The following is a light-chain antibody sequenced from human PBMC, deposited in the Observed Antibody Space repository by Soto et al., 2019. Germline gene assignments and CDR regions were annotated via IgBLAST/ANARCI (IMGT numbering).Light chain of an antibody. CDR2: DAT. CDR1: QDIRKY. J-gene: IGKJ2*03. V-gene: IGKV1-33*01. CDR3: LQYGSLPYG. Sequence: DIQMTQSPSSLSASVGARVTITCQASQDIRKYLNWYQEIAGSPPKLLLYDATNLEAGVPSRFSGSGSGTAYSLTITSLQPEYVATYYCLQYGSLPYGFVQGTKLEI.